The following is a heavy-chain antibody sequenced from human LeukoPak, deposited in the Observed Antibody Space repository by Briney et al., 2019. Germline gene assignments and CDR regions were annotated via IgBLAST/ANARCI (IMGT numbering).Heavy chain of an antibody. J-gene: IGHJ4*02. CDR1: GGTTDDYC. Sequence: PGGSLRLSCAASGGTTDDYCMSWVRQAPGKGLAGVSGINWGGSNTYYAESVKGRFTISRDSAEKSLCLQMNSLGDDDPAFYYCVKDLSSNWYSFDYWGQGTLVTVSS. D-gene: IGHD6-13*01. CDR2: INWGGSNT. CDR3: VKDLSSNWYSFDY. V-gene: IGHV3-20*04.